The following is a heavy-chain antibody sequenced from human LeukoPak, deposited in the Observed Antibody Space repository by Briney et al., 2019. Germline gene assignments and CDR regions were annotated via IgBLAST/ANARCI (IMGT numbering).Heavy chain of an antibody. Sequence: GGSLRLSCAASGFTFSSFSMNWVRQAPGKGLEWVSYIDSSSSTIYYADSVKGRFTISRDNAKNSLFLQMNSLRDEDTAVYYCARNPAGIGDYLGQGTLVTLSS. CDR1: GFTFSSFS. D-gene: IGHD1-26*01. J-gene: IGHJ4*02. CDR2: IDSSSSTI. CDR3: ARNPAGIGDY. V-gene: IGHV3-48*02.